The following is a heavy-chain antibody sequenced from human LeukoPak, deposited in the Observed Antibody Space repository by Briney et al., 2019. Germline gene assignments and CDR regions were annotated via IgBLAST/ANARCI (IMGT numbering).Heavy chain of an antibody. V-gene: IGHV1-46*01. CDR3: ARDHLGEDYGDATGEY. Sequence: ASVKVSCKASGYTFTSYYMHWVRQAPGQGLEWMGIINPSGGSTSYAQKFQGRVTMTRDTSTSTVYMELSSLRSEDTAVYYCARDHLGEDYGDATGEYWGQGTLVTVSS. D-gene: IGHD4-17*01. CDR1: GYTFTSYY. J-gene: IGHJ4*02. CDR2: INPSGGST.